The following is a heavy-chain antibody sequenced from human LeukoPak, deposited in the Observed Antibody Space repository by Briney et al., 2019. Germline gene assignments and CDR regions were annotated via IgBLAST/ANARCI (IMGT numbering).Heavy chain of an antibody. CDR2: IYHSGST. V-gene: IGHV4-38-2*01. D-gene: IGHD3-3*01. Sequence: SETLSLTCAVSGYSISSGYYWGWIRQPPGKGLEWIGSIYHSGSTYYNPSLKSRVTISVDTSKNQFSLKLSSVTAADTAVYYSARQGYDFWSGYYYYMDVWGKGTTVTVSS. CDR3: ARQGYDFWSGYYYYMDV. CDR1: GYSISSGYY. J-gene: IGHJ6*03.